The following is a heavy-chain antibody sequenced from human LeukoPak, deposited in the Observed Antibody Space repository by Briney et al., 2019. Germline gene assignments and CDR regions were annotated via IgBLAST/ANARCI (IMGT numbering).Heavy chain of an antibody. CDR1: GGSISSYY. Sequence: SETLSLTCTVSGGSISSYYWSWIRQPAGKGLEWIGRIYTSGITNYNPSLKSRVTMSADTSKNQFSLKLSSVTAADTAVYYCARWQGIATAHNYYYYGLDVWGQGTTVTVS. D-gene: IGHD6-13*01. CDR2: IYTSGIT. CDR3: ARWQGIATAHNYYYYGLDV. V-gene: IGHV4-4*07. J-gene: IGHJ6*02.